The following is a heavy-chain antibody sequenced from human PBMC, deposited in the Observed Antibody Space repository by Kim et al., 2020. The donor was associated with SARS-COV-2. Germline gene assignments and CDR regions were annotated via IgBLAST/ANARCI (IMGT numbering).Heavy chain of an antibody. CDR1: GFTFSSYA. CDR3: AKEGVAFLQWLVQTVYFDY. D-gene: IGHD6-19*01. V-gene: IGHV3-23*01. CDR2: ISGSGGST. J-gene: IGHJ4*02. Sequence: GGSLRLSCAASGFTFSSYAMSWVRQAPGKGLEWVSAISGSGGSTYYADSVKGRFTISRDNSNNTLYLQMNSLRAEDTAVYYCAKEGVAFLQWLVQTVYFDYWGQGTLVTVSS.